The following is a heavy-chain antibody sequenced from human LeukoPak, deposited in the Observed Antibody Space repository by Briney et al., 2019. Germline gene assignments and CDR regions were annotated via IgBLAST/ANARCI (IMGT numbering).Heavy chain of an antibody. Sequence: ASVKVSCKVSGYTLTELSMHWVRQAPGQGLEWMGIINPSGGSTSYAQKFQGRVTMTRDMSTSTVYMELSSLRSEDTAVYYCARSIAAAGDYWGQGTLVTVSS. V-gene: IGHV1-46*01. CDR3: ARSIAAAGDY. CDR2: INPSGGST. D-gene: IGHD6-13*01. CDR1: GYTLTELS. J-gene: IGHJ4*02.